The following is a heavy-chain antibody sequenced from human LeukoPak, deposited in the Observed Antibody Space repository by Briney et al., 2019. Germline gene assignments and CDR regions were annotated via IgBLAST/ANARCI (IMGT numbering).Heavy chain of an antibody. CDR3: AKPYYYDSRGYYSVDY. V-gene: IGHV3-30*02. Sequence: PGGSLRLSCAASGFTFSSYGMHWVRQAPGKGLEWVAFIRYDGSNKYYADSVKGRFTISRDNSKNTLYLQMNSLRAEDTAVYYCAKPYYYDSRGYYSVDYWGQGTLVTVSS. J-gene: IGHJ4*02. CDR2: IRYDGSNK. D-gene: IGHD3-22*01. CDR1: GFTFSSYG.